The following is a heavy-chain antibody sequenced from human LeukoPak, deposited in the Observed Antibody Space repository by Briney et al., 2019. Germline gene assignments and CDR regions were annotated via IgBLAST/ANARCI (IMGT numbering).Heavy chain of an antibody. CDR1: GFTFSNYG. CDR2: MRYDGSNK. V-gene: IGHV3-30*02. J-gene: IGHJ3*02. D-gene: IGHD1-26*01. Sequence: GGSLRLSCAASGFTFSNYGMHWVRQAPGKGLEWVASMRYDGSNKYYADSLKGRFTISRDNSKNPLYPQMNSLRAEDTAVYYCAKKTIVGATVDAFDIWGQGTMVTVSS. CDR3: AKKTIVGATVDAFDI.